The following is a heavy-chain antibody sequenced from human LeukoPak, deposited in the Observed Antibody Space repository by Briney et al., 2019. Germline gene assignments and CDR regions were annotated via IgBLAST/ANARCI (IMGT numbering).Heavy chain of an antibody. V-gene: IGHV1-2*02. D-gene: IGHD7-27*01. Sequence: ASVKVSCKASGYTFTGYYMHWVRQAPGQGLEWMGWINPGSGGTNYAQKFQGRVTMTRDTSISTAYMELSRLRSDDTAVYYCARDLGSHDAFDIWGQGTMVTVSS. J-gene: IGHJ3*02. CDR2: INPGSGGT. CDR3: ARDLGSHDAFDI. CDR1: GYTFTGYY.